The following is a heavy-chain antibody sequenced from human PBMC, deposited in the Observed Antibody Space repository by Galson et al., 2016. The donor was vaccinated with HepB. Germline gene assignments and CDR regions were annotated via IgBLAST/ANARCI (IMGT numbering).Heavy chain of an antibody. CDR1: GFIFRYYA. CDR2: ISGAGGTT. D-gene: IGHD2-15*01. Sequence: SLRLSCASSGFIFRYYAMTWVRRAPGKGLEWVSDISGAGGTTHYADSVKGRFTISRDNSRDTLYLQMDRLRAADTAVYYCAKERGWYGGPNFGSWGQGTLVTVSS. V-gene: IGHV3-23*01. J-gene: IGHJ4*02. CDR3: AKERGWYGGPNFGS.